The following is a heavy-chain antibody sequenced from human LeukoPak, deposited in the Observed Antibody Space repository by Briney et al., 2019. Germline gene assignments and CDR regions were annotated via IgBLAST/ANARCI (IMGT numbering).Heavy chain of an antibody. CDR1: RFTINSNY. J-gene: IGHJ5*02. Sequence: GGSVRLSCSASRFTINSNYMSWVRQAPGKGLEWVSVIYSGGSTYYADSVKGRFTISRDKSKNTLYLQMNSLRAEDTAVYYCARGMTTELPFDPWGQGTLVTVSS. CDR2: IYSGGST. V-gene: IGHV3-66*01. D-gene: IGHD4-11*01. CDR3: ARGMTTELPFDP.